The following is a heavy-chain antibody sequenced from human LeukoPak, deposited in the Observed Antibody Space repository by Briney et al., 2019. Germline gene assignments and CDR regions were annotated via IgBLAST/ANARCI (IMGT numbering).Heavy chain of an antibody. CDR1: GFTFSSYS. CDR3: VTFSSSWYVNY. Sequence: GGSLRLFCAASGFTFSSYSMNWVRQGPGKGLEWVSYISSTSNTICYADSVKGRFTISRDNAKNTLYLQMSSLRAEDTGVYYCVTFSSSWYVNYWGQGTLITVSS. V-gene: IGHV3-48*01. CDR2: ISSTSNTI. J-gene: IGHJ4*02. D-gene: IGHD6-13*01.